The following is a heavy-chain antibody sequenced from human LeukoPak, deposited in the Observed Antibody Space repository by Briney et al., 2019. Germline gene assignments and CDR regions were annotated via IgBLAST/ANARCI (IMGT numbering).Heavy chain of an antibody. D-gene: IGHD2-2*01. CDR3: ARGRGEYQLRRYYYYYMDV. CDR1: GFTVSNNY. V-gene: IGHV4-59*02. Sequence: GSLRLSCAASGFTVSNNYMSWIRQPPGKGLEWIGSIYYSGSTNYNPSLKSRVTISVDTSKNQFSLKLSSVTAADTAVYYCARGRGEYQLRRYYYYYMDVWGKGTTVTVSS. CDR2: IYYSGST. J-gene: IGHJ6*03.